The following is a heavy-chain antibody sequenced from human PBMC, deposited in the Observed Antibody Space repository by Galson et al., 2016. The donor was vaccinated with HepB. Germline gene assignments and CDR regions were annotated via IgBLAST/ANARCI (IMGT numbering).Heavy chain of an antibody. D-gene: IGHD3-10*01. CDR1: GLTFNTYG. V-gene: IGHV3-48*04. J-gene: IGHJ5*02. Sequence: SLRLSCAASGLTFNTYGMNWVRQAPGKGLEWVSYISSASSIKYYADSVKGRFTISRDNARHSLYLEMNSLRGEDTAMYYCARDYVPGAWGQGVLVTVSS. CDR2: ISSASSIK. CDR3: ARDYVPGA.